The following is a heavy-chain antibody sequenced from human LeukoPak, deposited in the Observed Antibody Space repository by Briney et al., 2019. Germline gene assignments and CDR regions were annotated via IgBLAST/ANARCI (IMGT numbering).Heavy chain of an antibody. D-gene: IGHD2-2*01. CDR3: ARVDCSSTSCYEFDY. Sequence: PGGSLRLSCAASGFTFTDYYMSWIRQAPGKGLDWVSYTSSSGSPIYYAGSVKGRFAISRDNAKNSLCLQMNSLRAEDTAVYYCARVDCSSTSCYEFDYWGQGTLVIVSS. V-gene: IGHV3-11*04. CDR1: GFTFTDYY. CDR2: TSSSGSPI. J-gene: IGHJ4*02.